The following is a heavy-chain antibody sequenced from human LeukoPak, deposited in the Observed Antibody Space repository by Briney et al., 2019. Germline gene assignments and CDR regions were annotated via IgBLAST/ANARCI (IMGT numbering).Heavy chain of an antibody. CDR3: VRGGAYLYGSSFDY. J-gene: IGHJ4*02. CDR2: ISANGGTT. CDR1: GFIFSSFT. D-gene: IGHD3-10*01. Sequence: GGSLRLSCSASGFIFSSFTMHWVRQAPGKGLEYVSAISANGGTTKYADSVKDRVTISRDNSKNTLYLQLSSLGAEDTAVYSCVRGGAYLYGSSFDYWGQGTLVTVSS. V-gene: IGHV3-64D*06.